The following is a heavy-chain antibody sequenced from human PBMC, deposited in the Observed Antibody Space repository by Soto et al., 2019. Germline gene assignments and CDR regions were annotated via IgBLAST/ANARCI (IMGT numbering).Heavy chain of an antibody. V-gene: IGHV3-23*01. CDR3: AKGVADSYVGWYFDC. J-gene: IGHJ4*02. CDR1: GFTFSSYA. CDR2: ISGSGGST. D-gene: IGHD6-19*01. Sequence: GGPLRLSCAASGFTFSSYAMTWVRQAPGKGLEWVSAISGSGGSTYYADSVKGRFTISRDNSKNTLYLQMNSLRAEDTAIYYCAKGVADSYVGWYFDCWGQGTQVTVSS.